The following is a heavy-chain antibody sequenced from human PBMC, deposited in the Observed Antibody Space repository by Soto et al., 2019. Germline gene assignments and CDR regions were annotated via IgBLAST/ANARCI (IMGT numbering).Heavy chain of an antibody. CDR2: ISYDGSDK. J-gene: IGHJ6*02. Sequence: LRLSCAASGLTLRSFGMHWVRQAPGKGLEWVALISYDGSDKYYTDSVKGRFTISRDNSKNTVYLQMNSLRPEDTAIYYCAKDQRFYYDRRGTGGMDVWVQGTTVTVS. V-gene: IGHV3-30*18. CDR1: GLTLRSFG. CDR3: AKDQRFYYDRRGTGGMDV. D-gene: IGHD3-22*01.